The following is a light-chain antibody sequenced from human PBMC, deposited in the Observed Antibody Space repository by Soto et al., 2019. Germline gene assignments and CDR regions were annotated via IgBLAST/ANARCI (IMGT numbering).Light chain of an antibody. J-gene: IGKJ1*01. CDR3: QQYNSFSRT. V-gene: IGKV1-5*03. Sequence: DIQMTQSPATLSASVGDRVTITCRASQSIGRWLAWYQQKPGKAPTLLIYQASNLAVGVPSRFSGSGSGTQFTLTISSLQPEDFAVYFCQQYNSFSRTFGQGTNVDIK. CDR2: QAS. CDR1: QSIGRW.